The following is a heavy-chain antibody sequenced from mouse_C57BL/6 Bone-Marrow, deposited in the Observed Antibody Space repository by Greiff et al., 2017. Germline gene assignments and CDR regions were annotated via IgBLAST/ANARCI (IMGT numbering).Heavy chain of an antibody. J-gene: IGHJ2*01. V-gene: IGHV7-3*01. CDR3: ARSQVVYFDY. D-gene: IGHD1-1*01. CDR1: GFTFTDYY. Sequence: EVQLVESGGGLVQPGGSLSLSCAASGFTFTDYYMSWVRQPPGKALEWLGFIRNKANGYTTEYSASVKGRFTISRYNSQSILYLQMNALRAEDSATYYCARSQVVYFDYWGQGTTLTVSS. CDR2: IRNKANGYTT.